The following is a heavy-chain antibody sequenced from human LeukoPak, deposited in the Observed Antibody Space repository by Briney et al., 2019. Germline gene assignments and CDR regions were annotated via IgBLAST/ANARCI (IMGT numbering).Heavy chain of an antibody. J-gene: IGHJ5*02. CDR2: IYYSGST. V-gene: IGHV4-39*07. Sequence: PSETLSLTCTVSGGSISSGSYYWGWIRQPPGKGLEWIGSIYYSGSTYYNPSPKSRVTISVDTSKNQFSLKLSSVTAADTAVYYCVAGTGWFDPWGQGTLVTVSS. CDR1: GGSISSGSYY. D-gene: IGHD6-19*01. CDR3: VAGTGWFDP.